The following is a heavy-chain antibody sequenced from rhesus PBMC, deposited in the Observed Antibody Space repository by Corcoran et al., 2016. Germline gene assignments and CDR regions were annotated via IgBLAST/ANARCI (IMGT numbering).Heavy chain of an antibody. D-gene: IGHD1-1*01. Sequence: QVQLQESGPGVVKPSETLSLTCAVSGGSIRNRYLWTWLRQPPGKGLEWIGYISGSGTNTNYNPSLKSRVTISKDTSNTQFSLKLNSVTAADTAVYYCARDLGTWGQGVLVTVSS. J-gene: IGHJ4*01. V-gene: IGHV4S10*01. CDR3: ARDLGT. CDR1: GGSIRNRYL. CDR2: ISGSGTNT.